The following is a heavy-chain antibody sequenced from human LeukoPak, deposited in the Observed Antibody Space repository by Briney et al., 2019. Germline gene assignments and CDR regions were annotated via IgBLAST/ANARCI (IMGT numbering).Heavy chain of an antibody. Sequence: SVKVSCKASGYTFTSYDINWVRQAPGQGLEWMGVFIPILDTANSTQKFQGRLTISADISTNQVYMELSSLTFDDTAVYFCAGIPVFGVVLHQEPVWGKGTTVTVSS. D-gene: IGHD3-3*01. CDR2: FIPILDTA. V-gene: IGHV1-69*10. CDR3: AGIPVFGVVLHQEPV. CDR1: GYTFTSYD. J-gene: IGHJ6*03.